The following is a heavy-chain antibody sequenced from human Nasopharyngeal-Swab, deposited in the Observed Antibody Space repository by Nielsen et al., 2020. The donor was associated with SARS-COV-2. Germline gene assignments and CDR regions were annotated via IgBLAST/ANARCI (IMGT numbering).Heavy chain of an antibody. V-gene: IGHV3-23*01. J-gene: IGHJ4*02. CDR1: GFTFNSSA. CDR2: INDGGYAS. D-gene: IGHD5-18*01. CDR3: ANGGYSYGYAVY. Sequence: GGSLRLSCAASGFTFNSSAMSWVRQAPGKGLEWVAAINDGGYASFYANSVRGRFTISRDNSKNTVYLQMNFLRADDTAIYHCANGGYSYGYAVYWGQGTLVTVSS.